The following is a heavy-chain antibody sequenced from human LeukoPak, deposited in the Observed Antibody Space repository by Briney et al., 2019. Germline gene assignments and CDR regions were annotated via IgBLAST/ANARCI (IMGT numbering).Heavy chain of an antibody. CDR1: GFTFSSHA. J-gene: IGHJ4*02. CDR3: AKQDILTGYSTFDY. V-gene: IGHV3-23*01. Sequence: PGGALRLSLAAPGFTFSSHALNWVPQAPGKGLEWVSAISGSGGSTYYADSVKGRFTISRDNSKNTLYLQMNSLRAEDTAVYYCAKQDILTGYSTFDYWGQGTLVTVSS. CDR2: ISGSGGST. D-gene: IGHD3-9*01.